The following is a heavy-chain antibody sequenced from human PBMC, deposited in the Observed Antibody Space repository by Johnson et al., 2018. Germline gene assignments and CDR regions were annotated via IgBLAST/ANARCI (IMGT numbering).Heavy chain of an antibody. D-gene: IGHD1-1*01. Sequence: VQLVQSGGGVVQPGGSLRLSCAASGFTVSSNYMNWVRQAPGKGLEWVSVIYSHGDSNTYYADSVKGRFTISRDNAKNSLYLQMNSLRVEDTAVYYCARAGGWNGHYYSYMDVWGKGTTVTVAS. CDR2: IYSHGDSNT. CDR3: ARAGGWNGHYYSYMDV. V-gene: IGHV3-66*01. J-gene: IGHJ6*03. CDR1: GFTVSSNY.